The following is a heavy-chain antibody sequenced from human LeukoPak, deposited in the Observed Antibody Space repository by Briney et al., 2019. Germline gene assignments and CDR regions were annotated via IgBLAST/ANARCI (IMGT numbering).Heavy chain of an antibody. CDR1: GFNYSSYA. D-gene: IGHD1-7*01. V-gene: IGHV3-23*01. J-gene: IGHJ4*02. CDR2: ISGSGVSS. Sequence: GGSLRLSCAASGFNYSSYAMIGAREARGKALEWGSSISGSGVSSYYADSVKGRFTISRDNSKNTPYLQMNSPGGEDTAVYYCAKDREGTIADYFDCWGQGTLVTVSS. CDR3: AKDREGTIADYFDC.